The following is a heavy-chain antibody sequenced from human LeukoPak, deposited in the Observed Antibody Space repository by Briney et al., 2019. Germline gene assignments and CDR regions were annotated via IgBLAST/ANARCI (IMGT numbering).Heavy chain of an antibody. D-gene: IGHD3-10*01. CDR3: ASRKGYYGSGRYY. J-gene: IGHJ4*02. CDR2: ISGSGGST. CDR1: GFTFSSNG. Sequence: GGTLRLSCAASGFTFSSNGMSWVRQAPGKGLEWVSAISGSGGSTYYADSVKGRFTISRDNAKNSLYLQMNSLRAEDTAVYYCASRKGYYGSGRYYWGQGTLVTVSS. V-gene: IGHV3-23*01.